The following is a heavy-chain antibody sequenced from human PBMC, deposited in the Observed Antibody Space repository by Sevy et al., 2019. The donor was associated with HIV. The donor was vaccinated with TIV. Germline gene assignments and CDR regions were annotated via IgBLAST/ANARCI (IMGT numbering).Heavy chain of an antibody. CDR3: ARDQYDSSGYYYSYYGMDV. Sequence: ASVKVSCKASGYTFTSYGINWVRQAPGQGLEWMGWISAYSGNTNYAQNLQGRVTMTTDTFTSTAYMEVRSLTSDETAVYYCARDQYDSSGYYYSYYGMDVWGQGTTVTVSS. J-gene: IGHJ6*02. D-gene: IGHD3-22*01. CDR2: ISAYSGNT. V-gene: IGHV1-18*01. CDR1: GYTFTSYG.